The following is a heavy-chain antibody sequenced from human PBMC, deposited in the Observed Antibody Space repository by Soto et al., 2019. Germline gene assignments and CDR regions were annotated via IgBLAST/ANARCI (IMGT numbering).Heavy chain of an antibody. CDR3: AKDLRSGRDYGDYDGKDY. D-gene: IGHD4-17*01. J-gene: IGHJ4*02. CDR2: ISYDGSNK. CDR1: GFTFSSYG. V-gene: IGHV3-30*18. Sequence: QLGGSLRLSCAASGFTFSSYGMHWVRQAPGKGLEWVAVISYDGSNKYYADSVKGRFTISRDNSKKTLYLQMISLRAEDTAVYYCAKDLRSGRDYGDYDGKDYWGQGTLVTVSS.